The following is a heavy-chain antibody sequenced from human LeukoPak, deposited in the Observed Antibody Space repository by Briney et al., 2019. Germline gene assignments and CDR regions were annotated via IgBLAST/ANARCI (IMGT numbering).Heavy chain of an antibody. D-gene: IGHD3-22*01. CDR1: GFTVSSNY. Sequence: GGSLRLSCAASGFTVSSNYMSWVRQAPGKGLEWVSVIYSGGSTYYADSVKGRFTISSDNSKNTLYLQMNSLRAEDTAVYYCARGTYDSSGYYYHYYYYYMDVWGKGTTVTISS. CDR3: ARGTYDSSGYYYHYYYYYMDV. J-gene: IGHJ6*03. V-gene: IGHV3-53*01. CDR2: IYSGGST.